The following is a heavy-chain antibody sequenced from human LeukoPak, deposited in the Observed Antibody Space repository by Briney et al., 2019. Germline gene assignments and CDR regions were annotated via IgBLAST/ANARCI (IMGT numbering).Heavy chain of an antibody. D-gene: IGHD1-26*01. J-gene: IGHJ4*02. Sequence: PSETLSLTCAVYGGSFSGYYRTWIRQSPGKGLEWIGEISHNGKSNYNPPLKSRVTISVDTSRNQFSLRLTSVTAADTGVYYCVLGRWEPTGSYWGQGTLVTISS. CDR1: GGSFSGYY. CDR3: VLGRWEPTGSY. V-gene: IGHV4-34*01. CDR2: ISHNGKS.